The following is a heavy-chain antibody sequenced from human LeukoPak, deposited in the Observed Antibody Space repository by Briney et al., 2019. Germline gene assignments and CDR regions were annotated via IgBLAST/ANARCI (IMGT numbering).Heavy chain of an antibody. CDR2: MNSDGSIT. D-gene: IGHD1-14*01. CDR3: ARAGSFRFDY. J-gene: IGHJ4*02. Sequence: QTGGSLRLSCAASGFTFSNSWMHWVRHVPGKGLLWVSRMNSDGSITNYADSVKGRFTISRDNARNTLYLQIHTLTVEDTAVYYCARAGSFRFDYWGQGTLATVSS. V-gene: IGHV3-74*01. CDR1: GFTFSNSW.